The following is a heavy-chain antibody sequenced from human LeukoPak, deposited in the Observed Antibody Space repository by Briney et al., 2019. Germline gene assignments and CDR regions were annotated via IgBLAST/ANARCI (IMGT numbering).Heavy chain of an antibody. Sequence: ASETLSLTCTVSGGSISSGYYWGWIRQPPGKGLEWIGSIYHSGSTYYNPSLKSRVTISVDTSKNQFSLKLSSVTAADTAVYYCATNSYGPYYYYYYMDVWGKGTTVTVSS. CDR2: IYHSGST. CDR1: GGSISSGYY. D-gene: IGHD5-18*01. CDR3: ATNSYGPYYYYYYMDV. V-gene: IGHV4-38-2*02. J-gene: IGHJ6*03.